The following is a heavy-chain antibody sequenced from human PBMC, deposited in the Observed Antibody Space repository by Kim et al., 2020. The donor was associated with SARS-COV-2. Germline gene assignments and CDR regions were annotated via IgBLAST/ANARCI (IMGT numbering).Heavy chain of an antibody. D-gene: IGHD6-19*01. V-gene: IGHV1-2*05. CDR2: INPNSGNI. J-gene: IGHJ3*02. CDR3: ARVGYISGWVAFDI. Sequence: ASVKVSCKASGYTFSGYYIHWVRQAPGQGLEWVGRINPNSGNINYAQKFQGRVTMTRDTSISTTYMELSRLTFDDTGAFYCARVGYISGWVAFDIWGQGT. CDR1: GYTFSGYY.